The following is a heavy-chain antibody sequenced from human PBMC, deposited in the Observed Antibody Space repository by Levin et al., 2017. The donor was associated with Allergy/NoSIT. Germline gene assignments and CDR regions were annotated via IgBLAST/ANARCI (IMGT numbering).Heavy chain of an antibody. D-gene: IGHD3-3*01. Sequence: ASVKISCKVSEYTLTNLAMHWVRQAPGKGLEWMGGFDPGNAVTVYAQKFQGRVIMTEDTSTDTAYMELRSLTSEDTAVYYCATIYDFPSGLDVWGQGTTVTVSS. V-gene: IGHV1-24*01. CDR3: ATIYDFPSGLDV. CDR2: FDPGNAVT. J-gene: IGHJ6*02. CDR1: EYTLTNLA.